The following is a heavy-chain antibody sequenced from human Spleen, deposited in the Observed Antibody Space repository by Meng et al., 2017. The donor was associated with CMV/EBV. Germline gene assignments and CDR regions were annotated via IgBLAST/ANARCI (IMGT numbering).Heavy chain of an antibody. CDR1: GFTFRSYG. V-gene: IGHV3-23*01. CDR3: ARDNRRNGYSLFDY. CDR2: ISGSGNT. Sequence: GESLKISCAASGFTFRSYGMSWVRQAPGKGLEWVSGISGSGNTFYADSVKGLFTISRDNSKNMVYLQMNSLRVEDTAVYYCARDNRRNGYSLFDYWGQGTLVTVSS. J-gene: IGHJ4*02. D-gene: IGHD5-24*01.